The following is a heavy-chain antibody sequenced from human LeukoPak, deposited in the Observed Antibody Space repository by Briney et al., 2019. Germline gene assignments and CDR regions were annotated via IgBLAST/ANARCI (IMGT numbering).Heavy chain of an antibody. J-gene: IGHJ3*02. V-gene: IGHV5-51*01. CDR2: IYPGDSDT. CDR3: ARQLSSGWYHFDI. D-gene: IGHD6-19*01. CDR1: GYSFTSYW. Sequence: PGESLKISCRGSGYSFTSYWIGWVRQMPGKGLEWMGIIYPGDSDTRYSPSFQGQVTISADKSISTAYLQWSSLKASDTAMYYCARQLSSGWYHFDIWGQGTMVTVSS.